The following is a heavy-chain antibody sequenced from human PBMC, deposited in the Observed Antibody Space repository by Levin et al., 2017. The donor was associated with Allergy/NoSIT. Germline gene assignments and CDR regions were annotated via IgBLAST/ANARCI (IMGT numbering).Heavy chain of an antibody. Sequence: SQTLSLTCTVSGGSISSSSFSWGWIRQPPGKGLEWIGHIYSSGSTYYNPSLKSRVTISVDKSRSQYSLKLSSLTAADTAVYYCARGGTTVTTADYWGQGTLVTVSS. V-gene: IGHV4-39*07. CDR2: IYSSGST. D-gene: IGHD4-17*01. J-gene: IGHJ4*02. CDR1: GGSISSSSFS. CDR3: ARGGTTVTTADY.